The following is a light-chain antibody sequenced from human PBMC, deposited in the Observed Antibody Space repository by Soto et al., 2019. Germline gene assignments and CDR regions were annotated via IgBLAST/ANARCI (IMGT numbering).Light chain of an antibody. CDR3: SSYTTSSTVV. J-gene: IGLJ2*01. CDR1: SSDVGVFHY. Sequence: QSVLTQPASVSGSPGQSITLACTGTSSDVGVFHYVSWYQQHPGKAPKLIIYEVNNRPSGVSNRFSGSKSGNTATLTISGLQAEDEDDYYCSSYTTSSTVVFGGGTKLTVL. CDR2: EVN. V-gene: IGLV2-14*01.